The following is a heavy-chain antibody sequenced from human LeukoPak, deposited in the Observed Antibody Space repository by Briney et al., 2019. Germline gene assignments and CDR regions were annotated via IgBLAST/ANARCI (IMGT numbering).Heavy chain of an antibody. Sequence: PSETLSLTCTVSGGSISSYYWSWIRQPPGKGLEWIGYIYYSGSTNYNPSLKSRVTISVDTSKNQFSLKLSSVTAADTAVYYCARAEVGLRFLEWFPMDVWGKGTTVTVSS. CDR1: GGSISSYY. J-gene: IGHJ6*03. V-gene: IGHV4-59*01. D-gene: IGHD3-3*01. CDR2: IYYSGST. CDR3: ARAEVGLRFLEWFPMDV.